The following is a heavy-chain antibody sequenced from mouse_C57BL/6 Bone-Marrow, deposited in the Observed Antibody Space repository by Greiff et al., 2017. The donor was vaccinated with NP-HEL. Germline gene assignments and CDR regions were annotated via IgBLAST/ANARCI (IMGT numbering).Heavy chain of an antibody. V-gene: IGHV1-64*01. D-gene: IGHD1-1*02. J-gene: IGHJ4*01. CDR1: GYTFTSYW. CDR3: ARRPYGPYAMDY. CDR2: IHPNSGST. Sequence: VQLQQPGAELVKPGASVKLSCKASGYTFTSYWMHWVKQRPGQGLEWIGMIHPNSGSTNYNEKFKSKATLTVDKSSSTAYMQLSSLTSEDSAVYYCARRPYGPYAMDYWGQGTSVTVSS.